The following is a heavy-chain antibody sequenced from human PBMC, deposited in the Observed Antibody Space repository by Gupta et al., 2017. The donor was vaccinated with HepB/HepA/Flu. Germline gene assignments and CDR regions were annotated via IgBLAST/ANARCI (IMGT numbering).Heavy chain of an antibody. V-gene: IGHV4-34*01. D-gene: IGHD3-10*01. CDR1: GGSFSGYY. J-gene: IGHJ4*02. CDR2: INHSGST. CDR3: ARRGTVFITMVRGALDY. Sequence: QVQLQQWGAGLLKPSETLSLTCAVYGGSFSGYYWSWIRQPPGKGLEWIGEINHSGSTNYNPSLKSRVTISVDTSKNQFSLKLSSVTAADTAVYYCARRGTVFITMVRGALDYWGQGTLVTVSS.